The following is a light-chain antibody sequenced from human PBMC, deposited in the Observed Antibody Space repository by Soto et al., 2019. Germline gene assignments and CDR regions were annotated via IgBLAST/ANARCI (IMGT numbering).Light chain of an antibody. CDR1: SSDVGGYNY. CDR2: DVS. CDR3: CSYAGSYTLFV. J-gene: IGLJ1*01. Sequence: QSVLTQPRSVSGSPGQSVTISCTGTSSDVGGYNYVSWYQQHPGKAPKLMIYDVSKRPSGVPDRFSGSKSGNTVSLTISGLQAEDEADYYCCSYAGSYTLFVFGTGTKVTVL. V-gene: IGLV2-11*01.